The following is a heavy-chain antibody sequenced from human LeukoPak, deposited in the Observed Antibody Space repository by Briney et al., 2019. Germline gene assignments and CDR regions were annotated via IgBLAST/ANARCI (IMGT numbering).Heavy chain of an antibody. CDR2: IYYSGST. CDR1: GGSISSYY. Sequence: PSETLSLTCTVSGGSISSYYWSWIRQPPGKGLEWIGYIYYSGSTNYNPSLKSRVTISVDTSKNQFSLKLSSVTAADTAVYYCARAGSWYGYYFDYWGQGTLVTVSS. D-gene: IGHD6-13*01. V-gene: IGHV4-59*12. J-gene: IGHJ4*02. CDR3: ARAGSWYGYYFDY.